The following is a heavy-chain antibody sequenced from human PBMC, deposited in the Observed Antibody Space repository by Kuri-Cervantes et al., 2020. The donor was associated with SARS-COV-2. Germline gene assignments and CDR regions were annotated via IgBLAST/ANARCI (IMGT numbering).Heavy chain of an antibody. J-gene: IGHJ4*02. V-gene: IGHV3-21*01. D-gene: IGHD7-27*01. CDR3: ARERQTGDRYFDY. CDR1: GFTFSSYS. CDR2: ISSSSSYI. Sequence: GESLKISCAASGFTFSSYSMNWVRQAPGKGLEWVSSISSSSSYIYYADSVKGRFTISRDNAKNSLYLQMNSLRAEDTAVYYCARERQTGDRYFDYWGQGTLVTVSS.